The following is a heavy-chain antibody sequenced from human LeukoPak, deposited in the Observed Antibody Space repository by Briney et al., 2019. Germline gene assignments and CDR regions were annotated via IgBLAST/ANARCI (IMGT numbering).Heavy chain of an antibody. J-gene: IGHJ4*02. V-gene: IGHV1-46*01. CDR3: ARKYSSSWYDY. D-gene: IGHD6-13*01. CDR2: INPSGGST. Sequence: AASVKVSCKASGGTFSSYAISWVRQAPGQGLEWMGIINPSGGSTSYAQKFQGRVTMTRDTSTSTVYMELSSLRSEDTAVYYCARKYSSSWYDYWGQGTLVTVSS. CDR1: GGTFSSYA.